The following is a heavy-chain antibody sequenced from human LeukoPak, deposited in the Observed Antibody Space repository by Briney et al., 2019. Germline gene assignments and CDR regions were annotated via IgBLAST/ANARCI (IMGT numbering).Heavy chain of an antibody. D-gene: IGHD1-14*01. V-gene: IGHV4-30-4*01. Sequence: PSQTLSLTCTVSGGSISSGDYYWSWIRQPPGKGLEWIGYICYSGSTYYNPSLKSRVTISVDTSKNQFSLKLSSVTAADTAVYYCARCPAREPTLQHWGQGTLVTVSS. CDR2: ICYSGST. CDR1: GGSISSGDYY. CDR3: ARCPAREPTLQH. J-gene: IGHJ1*01.